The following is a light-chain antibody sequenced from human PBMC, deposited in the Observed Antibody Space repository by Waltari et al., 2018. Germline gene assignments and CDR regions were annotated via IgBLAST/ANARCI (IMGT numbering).Light chain of an antibody. CDR3: QQYNNWPPGT. V-gene: IGKV3D-15*01. CDR2: HAS. CDR1: PSIGSS. J-gene: IGKJ1*01. Sequence: ETVVTQSPGTLSVSPGERATLSCRTSPSIGSSLAWYQQKPGQSPRRLIYHASTSATGIPARFSGSGSETEFTLTISSLQSEDSAVYYCQQYNNWPPGTFGQGTRVEV.